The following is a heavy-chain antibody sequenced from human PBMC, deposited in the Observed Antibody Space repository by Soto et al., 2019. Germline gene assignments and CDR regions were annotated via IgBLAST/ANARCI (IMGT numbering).Heavy chain of an antibody. CDR2: ISSSSSYI. CDR1: GFTFSSYS. V-gene: IGHV3-21*01. J-gene: IGHJ5*02. D-gene: IGHD6-19*01. Sequence: KPGGSLRLSCAASGFTFSSYSMNWVRQAPGKGLEWVSSISSSSSYIYYADSVKGRFAISRDNAKNSLYLQMNSLRAEDTAVYYCARDLVEQWLDQVSWGQGTLVTVSS. CDR3: ARDLVEQWLDQVS.